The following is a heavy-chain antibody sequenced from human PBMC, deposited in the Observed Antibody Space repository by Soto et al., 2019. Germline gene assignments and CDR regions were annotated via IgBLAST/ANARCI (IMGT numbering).Heavy chain of an antibody. CDR2: ISYDGSNK. D-gene: IGHD2-2*01. V-gene: IGHV3-30-3*01. J-gene: IGHJ6*02. CDR3: ARDKVVPAAIIWTNYGMDV. Sequence: HPGGSLRLSCAASGFTFSSYAMHWVRQAPGKGLEWVAVISYDGSNKYYADSVKGRFTISRDNSKNTLYLQMNSLRAEDTAVYYCARDKVVPAAIIWTNYGMDVWGQGTTVTVSS. CDR1: GFTFSSYA.